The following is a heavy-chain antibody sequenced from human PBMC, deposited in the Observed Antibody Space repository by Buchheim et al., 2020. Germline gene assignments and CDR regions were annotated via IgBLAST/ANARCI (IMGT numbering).Heavy chain of an antibody. CDR2: IYSGGST. Sequence: EVQLVESGGGLVQPGGSLRLSCAASGFTVSSNYMSWVRQAPGKGLEWVSVIYSGGSTYYADSVKGRFTISRDNSKNTLYLQMNSLRAEDTAVYYCARDLDYYDSSGYPYYYGMDVWGQGTT. CDR1: GFTVSSNY. V-gene: IGHV3-66*02. D-gene: IGHD3-22*01. CDR3: ARDLDYYDSSGYPYYYGMDV. J-gene: IGHJ6*02.